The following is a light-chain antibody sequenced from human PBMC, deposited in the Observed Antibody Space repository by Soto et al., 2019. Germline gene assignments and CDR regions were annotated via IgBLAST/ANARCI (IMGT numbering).Light chain of an antibody. CDR1: QTVRSSY. CDR3: QQYDDSLYT. V-gene: IGKV3-20*01. Sequence: EIVLTQSPGTLSLSPGERATLSCRASQTVRSSYLAWYQQKPGQAPRLLIYGASSRATGIPDRFSGSGSGTEFTLTISRLEPEDFAVYYCQQYDDSLYTFGQGTKVEIK. J-gene: IGKJ2*01. CDR2: GAS.